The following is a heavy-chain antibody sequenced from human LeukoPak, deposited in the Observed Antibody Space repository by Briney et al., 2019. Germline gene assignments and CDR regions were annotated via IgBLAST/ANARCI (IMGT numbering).Heavy chain of an antibody. Sequence: SETLSLTCTVSAGSISGYYWSWIRQPPGKGLEWIAYIYYRGSTNYNPSLKSRVTISVDTSKNQFSLKLSSVTAADTAVYYCASRKAAAGTGYYWGQGTLVTVSS. CDR3: ASRKAAAGTGYY. CDR1: AGSISGYY. J-gene: IGHJ4*02. CDR2: IYYRGST. V-gene: IGHV4-59*12. D-gene: IGHD6-13*01.